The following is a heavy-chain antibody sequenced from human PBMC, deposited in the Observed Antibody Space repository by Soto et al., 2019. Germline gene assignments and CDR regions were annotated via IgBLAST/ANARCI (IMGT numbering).Heavy chain of an antibody. J-gene: IGHJ5*02. D-gene: IGHD2-15*01. CDR3: ARGGRSVVVAATPRWFDP. V-gene: IGHV1-69*06. CDR1: GDTFSTYA. Sequence: QVQLVQSGAEVKKPGSSVKVSCKTSGDTFSTYAINWVRQAPGQGLKWMGGIIPIFGTANYAQKFQARVTITADRSTSTAYMKLSRLRSEDTAVYFCARGGRSVVVAATPRWFDPWGQGTLVTVSS. CDR2: IIPIFGTA.